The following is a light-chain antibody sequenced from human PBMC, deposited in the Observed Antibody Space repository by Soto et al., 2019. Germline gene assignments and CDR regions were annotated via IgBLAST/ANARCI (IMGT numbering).Light chain of an antibody. J-gene: IGLJ1*01. Sequence: QSVLPQPPYASGSPGQSVTISCTGTSSDIGGYNYVSWYQQHPGKAPKLIIYEVSKRPSGVPDRFSGSKSGNTASLTVSGLQAEDEADYYCCSYAGSRNYVFGTGTKVTVL. CDR1: SSDIGGYNY. CDR3: CSYAGSRNYV. CDR2: EVS. V-gene: IGLV2-8*01.